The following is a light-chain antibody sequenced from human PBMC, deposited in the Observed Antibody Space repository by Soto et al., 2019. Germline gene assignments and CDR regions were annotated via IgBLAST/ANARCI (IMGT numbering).Light chain of an antibody. CDR2: AAS. J-gene: IGKJ3*01. CDR3: QQSYSTLFT. V-gene: IGKV1-39*01. CDR1: QTIIRY. Sequence: DIQLTQSPSSLSASVGDRVTITCRASQTIIRYLIWYQHKPGRAPNLLIYAASSLQSGVPSRFSGSGSGTEFTLTISSLQPEDFATYYCQQSYSTLFTFGPGTKVEIK.